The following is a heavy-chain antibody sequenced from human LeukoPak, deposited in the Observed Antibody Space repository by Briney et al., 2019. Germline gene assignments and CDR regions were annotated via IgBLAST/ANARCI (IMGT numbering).Heavy chain of an antibody. CDR3: AKVSWSPGTDV. Sequence: GASLRLSCAASGFSFSSFDMSWVRQAPGEGLEWVSGISGSGGSTYYTDSVKGRFTTSRDNSKNTLYLQMNSLRAEDTAVYYCAKVSWSPGTDVWGQGTTVTVSS. V-gene: IGHV3-23*01. CDR1: GFSFSSFD. J-gene: IGHJ6*02. CDR2: ISGSGGST. D-gene: IGHD1-1*01.